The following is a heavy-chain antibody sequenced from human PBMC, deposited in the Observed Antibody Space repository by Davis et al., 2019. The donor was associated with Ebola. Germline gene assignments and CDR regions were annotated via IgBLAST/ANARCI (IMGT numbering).Heavy chain of an antibody. CDR3: ARKAGKTVTGDWFDP. D-gene: IGHD4-11*01. J-gene: IGHJ5*02. CDR1: GFAFSNYA. CDR2: NTGNGGST. V-gene: IGHV3-23*01. Sequence: PGGSLRLSCAASGFAFSNYAMTWVRQAPGKGLEWISSNTGNGGSTYYADSVKGRFTISRDNSKKTLYLQMNSLRAEDTAVYYCARKAGKTVTGDWFDPWVQGILVTVSS.